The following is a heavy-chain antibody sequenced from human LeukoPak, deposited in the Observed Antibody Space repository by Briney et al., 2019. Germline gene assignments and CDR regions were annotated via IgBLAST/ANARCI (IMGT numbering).Heavy chain of an antibody. CDR3: AREIVGATKGEFDY. V-gene: IGHV1-8*01. CDR2: MNPNSGNT. CDR1: GYTFTSYD. Sequence: ASVTVSCKASGYTFTSYDINWVRQATGQGLEWMGWMNPNSGNTGYAQKFQGRVTMTRNTSTSTVYMELSSLRSEDTAVYYCAREIVGATKGEFDYWGQGTLVTVSS. D-gene: IGHD1-26*01. J-gene: IGHJ4*02.